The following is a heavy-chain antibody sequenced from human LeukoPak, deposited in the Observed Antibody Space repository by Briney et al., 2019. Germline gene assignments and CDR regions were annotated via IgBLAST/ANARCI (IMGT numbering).Heavy chain of an antibody. CDR3: AREGIAVADFDY. J-gene: IGHJ4*02. CDR2: IWYDGSNK. Sequence: PGGSLRLSCAASGFTFSSYGMHWVRQAPGKGLKWVAVIWYDGSNKYYTDSVKGRFTISRDNSKNTLYLQVNSLRAEDTAVYYRAREGIAVADFDYWGQGTLVTVSS. CDR1: GFTFSSYG. D-gene: IGHD6-19*01. V-gene: IGHV3-33*01.